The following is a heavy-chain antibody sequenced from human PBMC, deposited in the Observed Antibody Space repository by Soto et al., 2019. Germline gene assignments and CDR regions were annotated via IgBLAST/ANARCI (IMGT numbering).Heavy chain of an antibody. CDR3: ARAKTGQNKPSDSSGYHCDY. CDR1: GFTFNTYN. J-gene: IGHJ4*02. CDR2: ISSSSSTI. Sequence: EVQLVESGGGLVQPGGSLRLSCAASGFTFNTYNMNWVRHVPGKGLEWVSYISSSSSTIHYADSVEGRFTISRDNAKNSMYLQMRSLKAEDTAVYYCARAKTGQNKPSDSSGYHCDYWGQGTLVTVSS. D-gene: IGHD3-22*01. V-gene: IGHV3-48*01.